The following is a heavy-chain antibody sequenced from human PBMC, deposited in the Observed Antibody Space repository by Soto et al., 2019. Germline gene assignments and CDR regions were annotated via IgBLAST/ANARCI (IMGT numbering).Heavy chain of an antibody. D-gene: IGHD3-16*01. CDR3: ARDLAMDV. Sequence: ALMKVSCKASGYTFTSYSMHWVRQAPGQRLEWMGWINAGNGNRKYSQKFQGRVTITRDTSASTAYMELSSLRSEDTAVYYCARDLAMDVWGQGTTVTVSS. CDR2: INAGNGNR. V-gene: IGHV1-3*01. CDR1: GYTFTSYS. J-gene: IGHJ6*02.